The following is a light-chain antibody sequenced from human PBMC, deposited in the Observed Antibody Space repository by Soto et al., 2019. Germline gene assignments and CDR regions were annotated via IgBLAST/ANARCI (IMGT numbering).Light chain of an antibody. V-gene: IGKV3-15*01. CDR3: QQYNTRPPGVT. Sequence: EIVMTQSPATLSVSPGERATLSCRASQSVSSNLAWYQQKPGQAPRLLIYGASTRATGIPARFSGTGAGTDFTLTISSLQSEDFAVYYCQQYNTRPPGVTFGPGTKVDIK. J-gene: IGKJ3*01. CDR2: GAS. CDR1: QSVSSN.